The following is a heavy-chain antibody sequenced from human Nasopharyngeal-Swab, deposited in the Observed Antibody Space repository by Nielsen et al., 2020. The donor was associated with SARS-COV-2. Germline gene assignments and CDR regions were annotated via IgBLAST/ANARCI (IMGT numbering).Heavy chain of an antibody. Sequence: GVSLRLSCAASGFAFSSYAMSWVRQAPGKGLEWVSIISGNDNTTYYADSVKDRFTISRDNSKNTLYLQTNSLRVEDTAVYYCAKAPYLRGLDVWGQGTTVTVSS. CDR1: GFAFSSYA. J-gene: IGHJ6*02. V-gene: IGHV3-23*01. CDR2: ISGNDNTT. CDR3: AKAPYLRGLDV. D-gene: IGHD2-21*01.